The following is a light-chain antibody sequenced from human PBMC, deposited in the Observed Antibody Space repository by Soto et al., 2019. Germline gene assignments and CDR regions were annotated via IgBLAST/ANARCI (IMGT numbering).Light chain of an antibody. J-gene: IGKJ2*01. Sequence: EIVLTQSPGTLSLSPGERATLSCRASQSVSSSYLTWYQQKPGQAPRLLIYGASSRATGIPDRFSGSGSGTDFTVTISRLEPEEFAVYYCQQYGSSPYTFGQGTKLEI. CDR1: QSVSSSY. CDR3: QQYGSSPYT. CDR2: GAS. V-gene: IGKV3-20*01.